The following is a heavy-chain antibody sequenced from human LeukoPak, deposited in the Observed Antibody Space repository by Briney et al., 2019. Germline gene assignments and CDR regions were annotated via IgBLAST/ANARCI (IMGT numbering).Heavy chain of an antibody. CDR1: GYTFTSSY. CDR2: ISPSGAST. J-gene: IGHJ3*02. V-gene: IGHV1-46*01. Sequence: GASVKVPCKASGYTFTSSYLHWVRQAPGQGLEWMGMISPSGASTTYAQKFQGRVTMTRDTSTSTVYMELGSLRSEDTAVYYCARGGSRSPRDAFDIWGQGTMVTVSS. CDR3: ARGGSRSPRDAFDI. D-gene: IGHD6-13*01.